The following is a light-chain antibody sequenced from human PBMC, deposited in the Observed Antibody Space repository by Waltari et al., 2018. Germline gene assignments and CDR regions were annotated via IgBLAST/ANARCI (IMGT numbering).Light chain of an antibody. V-gene: IGKV4-1*01. J-gene: IGKJ1*01. CDR2: WAS. Sequence: DIVMTQSPDSLAVSLGERAAINCKSIQTNFYSPNSKNYLAWYQQRPGQPPKLLIDWASTRESGVPDRFSGSGSGTDFTLIISGLQADDVAVYYCQQYYTTPPTFGQGTKVEVK. CDR3: QQYYTTPPT. CDR1: QTNFYSPNSKNY.